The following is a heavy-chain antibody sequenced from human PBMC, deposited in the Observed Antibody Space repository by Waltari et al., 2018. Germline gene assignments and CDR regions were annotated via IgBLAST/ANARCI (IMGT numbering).Heavy chain of an antibody. D-gene: IGHD1-7*01. CDR1: GGSISSYY. CDR2: IYYSGST. V-gene: IGHV4-59*01. J-gene: IGHJ4*02. Sequence: QVQLQESGPGLVKPSETLSLTCTVSGGSISSYYWRWIRQPPGKGLEWIGYIYYSGSTNYNPSLKSRVTISVDTSKNQFSLKLSSVTAADTAVYYCARDRDGTIDYWGQGTLVTVSS. CDR3: ARDRDGTIDY.